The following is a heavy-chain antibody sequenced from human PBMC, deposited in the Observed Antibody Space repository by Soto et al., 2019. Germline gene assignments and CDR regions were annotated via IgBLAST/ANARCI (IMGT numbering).Heavy chain of an antibody. CDR1: GDSTNNSHW. D-gene: IGHD6-13*01. V-gene: IGHV4-4*02. CDR2: TYHSGTT. Sequence: QVQLQESGPGLVQPSGTLSLTCAVSGDSTNNSHWWSWVRQTPGKGLEWIGETYHSGTTNYNPSLKTRVTISIDKSKNQFSLKMNSVTAADTAVYYCAREVNSSPARGPNWFDPWGQGTLVTVSS. J-gene: IGHJ5*02. CDR3: AREVNSSPARGPNWFDP.